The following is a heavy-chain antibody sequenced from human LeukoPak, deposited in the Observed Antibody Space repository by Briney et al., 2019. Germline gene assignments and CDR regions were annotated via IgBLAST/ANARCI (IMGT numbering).Heavy chain of an antibody. CDR3: ARDSVVVVAATPGWFDP. J-gene: IGHJ5*02. CDR1: GGTFGSYA. Sequence: ASVKVSCKASGGTFGSYAISWVRQAPGQGLEWMGGIIPIFGTANYAQKFQGRVTITADESTSTAYMELSSLRSEDTAVYYCARDSVVVVAATPGWFDPWGQGTLVTVSS. V-gene: IGHV1-69*13. D-gene: IGHD2-15*01. CDR2: IIPIFGTA.